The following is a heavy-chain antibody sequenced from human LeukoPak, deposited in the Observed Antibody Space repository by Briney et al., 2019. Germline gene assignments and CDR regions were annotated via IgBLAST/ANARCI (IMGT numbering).Heavy chain of an antibody. CDR3: AKDGGSSGYEQSYRDY. D-gene: IGHD5-12*01. CDR2: ISASGHYT. Sequence: GGSLRLSCEASGSGFTFGNFAFSWVRQAPGKGLEWLSGISASGHYTYSVASVKGRFSISRDNAKNTVYIQLNSLRAEDTAVYYCAKDGGSSGYEQSYRDYWGQGTLVTVSS. V-gene: IGHV3-23*01. J-gene: IGHJ4*02. CDR1: GSGFTFGNFA.